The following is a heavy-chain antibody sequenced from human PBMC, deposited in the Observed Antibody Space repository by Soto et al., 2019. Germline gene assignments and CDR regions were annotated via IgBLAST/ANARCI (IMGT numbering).Heavy chain of an antibody. CDR2: ISYDGSNK. J-gene: IGHJ4*02. CDR3: ARDGGEGNSAYDPDYFDS. D-gene: IGHD5-12*01. CDR1: GFTFSSYA. V-gene: IGHV3-30*04. Sequence: QVHLVESGGGVVQPGRSLRLSCAASGFTFSSYAMHWVRQAPGKGLEWVAVISYDGSNKYYADSVKGRFTISRDNSKNTLYLHMNSLRAEDTAVYYCARDGGEGNSAYDPDYFDSWGQGALVAVSS.